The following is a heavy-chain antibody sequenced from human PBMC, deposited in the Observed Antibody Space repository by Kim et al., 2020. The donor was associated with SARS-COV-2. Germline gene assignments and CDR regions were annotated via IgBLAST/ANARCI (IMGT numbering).Heavy chain of an antibody. Sequence: GGSLRLSCAVSGFTFSRNWIHWVRQVPGKGLVWVSLIYDDEKYTDYADSVKGRFTISKDNAKSAVYLQMNSLRADDTAVYYCAINPPGPEPLHDAFPFWVKGTMVTVSS. J-gene: IGHJ3*01. CDR3: AINPPGPEPLHDAFPF. CDR1: GFTFSRNW. D-gene: IGHD1-26*01. V-gene: IGHV3-74*01. CDR2: IYDDEKYT.